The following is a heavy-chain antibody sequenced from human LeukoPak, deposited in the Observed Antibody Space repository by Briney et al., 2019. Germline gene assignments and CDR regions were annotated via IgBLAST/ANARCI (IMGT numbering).Heavy chain of an antibody. CDR2: IYSGGST. D-gene: IGHD1-14*01. CDR3: ARDPVPGDAFDI. CDR1: GFTVGSNY. Sequence: GGSLRLSCAASGFTVGSNYMSWVRQAPGKGLEWVSVIYSGGSTYYADSVKGRFTISRDNSKNTLYLQMNSLRAEDTAVYYCARDPVPGDAFDIWGQGTMVTVSS. J-gene: IGHJ3*02. V-gene: IGHV3-53*01.